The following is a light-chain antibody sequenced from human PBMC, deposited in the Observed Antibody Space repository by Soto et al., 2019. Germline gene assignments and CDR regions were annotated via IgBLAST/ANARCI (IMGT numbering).Light chain of an antibody. CDR2: LGS. Sequence: DIVLTQSPLSLPVTPGEPASISCRSSQSLLSSNGNNYLDWYLQKPGQSPQVLIYLGSNRASGVVDRFSGSGSGTDFTLNIRRVEAEDVGVYYCMQGLTTPLTFGGGTNVDIK. CDR1: QSLLSSNGNNY. CDR3: MQGLTTPLT. J-gene: IGKJ4*01. V-gene: IGKV2-28*01.